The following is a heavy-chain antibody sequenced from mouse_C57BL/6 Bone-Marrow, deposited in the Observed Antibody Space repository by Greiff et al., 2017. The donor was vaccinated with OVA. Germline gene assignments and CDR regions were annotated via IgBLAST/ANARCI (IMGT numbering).Heavy chain of an antibody. V-gene: IGHV1-18*01. CDR2: INPNNGGT. J-gene: IGHJ1*03. Sequence: VQLQQSGPELVKPGASVKIPCKASGYTFTDYNMDWVKQSHGKSLEWIGDINPNNGGTIYNQKFKGKATLTVDKSSSTAYMELRSLTSEDTAVYYCARSNTTAAWYFDVWGTGTTVTVSS. D-gene: IGHD1-2*01. CDR1: GYTFTDYN. CDR3: ARSNTTAAWYFDV.